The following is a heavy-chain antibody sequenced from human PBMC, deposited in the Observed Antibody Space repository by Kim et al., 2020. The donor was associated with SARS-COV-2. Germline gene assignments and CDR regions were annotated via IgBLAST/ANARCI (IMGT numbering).Heavy chain of an antibody. CDR1: DGSISSPNW. CDR2: IFHDGST. Sequence: SETLSLTCVFSDGSISSPNWWTWARQPPGKGLQWIGEIFHDGSTNYNPSLKSRITISLDKNKSEFSLKLTSVTAADTAIYFCASASGVQLERRTLDFWGRGTLVTVSS. J-gene: IGHJ4*02. V-gene: IGHV4-4*02. CDR3: ASASGVQLERRTLDF. D-gene: IGHD1-1*01.